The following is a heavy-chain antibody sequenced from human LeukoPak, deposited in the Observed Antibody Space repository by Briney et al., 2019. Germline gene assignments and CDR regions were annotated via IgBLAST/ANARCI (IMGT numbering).Heavy chain of an antibody. CDR1: RFTFSTYA. Sequence: GGSLILSCTASRFTFSTYAMSWVRQAPGKGLEWVSSISGSGDTTYYTGSVKGRFTISRDNSKNALYLQMSSLRAEDTAVYYCAKSQRNDQQVVQRIDYWGQGTLVTVSS. J-gene: IGHJ4*02. CDR2: ISGSGDTT. V-gene: IGHV3-23*01. CDR3: AKSQRNDQQVVQRIDY. D-gene: IGHD2-2*01.